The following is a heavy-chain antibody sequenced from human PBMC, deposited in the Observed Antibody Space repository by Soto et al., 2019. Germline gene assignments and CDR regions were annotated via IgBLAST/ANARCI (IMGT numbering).Heavy chain of an antibody. Sequence: GGSLRLSCAASGFTFSSYAMHWVRQAPGKGLEYVSAISSNGGSTYYANSVKGRFTISRDNSKNTLYLQMGSLRAEDMAVYYCAGELTHNTWGAFDIWGQGTMVTVSS. CDR1: GFTFSSYA. J-gene: IGHJ3*02. CDR3: AGELTHNTWGAFDI. V-gene: IGHV3-64*01. CDR2: ISSNGGST. D-gene: IGHD7-27*01.